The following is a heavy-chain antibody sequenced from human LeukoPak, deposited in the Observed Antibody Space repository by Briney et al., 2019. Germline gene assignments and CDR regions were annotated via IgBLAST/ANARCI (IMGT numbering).Heavy chain of an antibody. CDR2: IRGSGLNS. V-gene: IGHV3-23*01. J-gene: IGHJ3*02. CDR3: AKDPHDDYVDVFDS. Sequence: QPGGSLRLSCAASGFTFGDFAMMWVRQVPGKGLERVSTIRGSGLNSYYADSVKGRFTISRDNSKSTLYLQMNRLRADDTALYYCAKDPHDDYVDVFDSWGPGTMVTVSS. D-gene: IGHD4-17*01. CDR1: GFTFGDFA.